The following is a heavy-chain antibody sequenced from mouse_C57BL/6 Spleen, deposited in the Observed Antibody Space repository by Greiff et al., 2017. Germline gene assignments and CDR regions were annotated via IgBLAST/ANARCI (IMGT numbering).Heavy chain of an antibody. CDR2: INPNNGGT. CDR1: GYTFTDYY. J-gene: IGHJ2*01. V-gene: IGHV1-26*01. D-gene: IGHD2-4*01. Sequence: EVQLQQSGPELVKPGASVKISCKASGYTFTDYYMNWVKQSHGKSLEWIGDINPNNGGTSYNQKFKGKATLTVDKSSSPAYMELRSLTSEDSAVYYCARAYDYIFDYWGQGTTLTVSS. CDR3: ARAYDYIFDY.